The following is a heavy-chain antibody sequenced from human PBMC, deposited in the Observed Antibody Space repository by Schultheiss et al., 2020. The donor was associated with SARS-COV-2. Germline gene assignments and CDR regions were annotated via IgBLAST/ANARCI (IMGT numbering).Heavy chain of an antibody. D-gene: IGHD2-21*01. J-gene: IGHJ4*02. CDR2: IYYSGST. Sequence: SETLSLTCTVSGGSISSSSYYWGWIRQPPGKGLEWIGYIYYSGSTYYNPSLKSRVTISVDTSKNQFSLKLSSVTAADTAVYYCARRGLLWWAVAFDYWGQGTLVTVSS. CDR1: GGSISSSSYY. CDR3: ARRGLLWWAVAFDY. V-gene: IGHV4-39*01.